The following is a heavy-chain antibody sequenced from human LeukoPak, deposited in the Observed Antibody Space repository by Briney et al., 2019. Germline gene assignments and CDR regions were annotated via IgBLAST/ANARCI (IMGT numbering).Heavy chain of an antibody. Sequence: ASVSLSSKASGYTFTSYGITWVRQAPGQGLEWMGWISVYNGDTNYAQKFQGRVTMTTETSTSTAYMELRSLISNDTAVYYCASNTGSDSSGYTYWGQGTLVTVSS. D-gene: IGHD3-22*01. CDR2: ISVYNGDT. CDR3: ASNTGSDSSGYTY. CDR1: GYTFTSYG. J-gene: IGHJ4*02. V-gene: IGHV1-18*01.